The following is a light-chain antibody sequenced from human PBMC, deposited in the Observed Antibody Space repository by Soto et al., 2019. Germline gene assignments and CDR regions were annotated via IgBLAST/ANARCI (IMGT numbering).Light chain of an antibody. CDR2: EVT. V-gene: IGLV2-14*01. CDR3: NSYASTSARL. CDR1: SSDVGAFNY. J-gene: IGLJ3*02. Sequence: QSALTQPASVSGSPGQSITISCTGTSSDVGAFNYVSWYQQHPGKTPKLIIFEVTNRPSGVSNPFSGSKFGNTASLTISGLQAEDEADYYCNSYASTSARLFGGGTKVTVL.